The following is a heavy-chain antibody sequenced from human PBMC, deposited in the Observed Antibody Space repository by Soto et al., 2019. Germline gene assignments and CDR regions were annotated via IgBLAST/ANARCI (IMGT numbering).Heavy chain of an antibody. V-gene: IGHV3-30*18. CDR1: GFTFSSYG. Sequence: QVQLVESGGGVVQPGRSLRLSCAASGFTFSSYGMHWDRQAPGKGLEWVAVISYDGSNKYYADSVKGRFTISRDNSKNTLYLQMNSLRAEDTAVYYCAKDPAIERSGMDVWGQGTTVTVSS. CDR3: AKDPAIERSGMDV. D-gene: IGHD3-22*01. CDR2: ISYDGSNK. J-gene: IGHJ6*02.